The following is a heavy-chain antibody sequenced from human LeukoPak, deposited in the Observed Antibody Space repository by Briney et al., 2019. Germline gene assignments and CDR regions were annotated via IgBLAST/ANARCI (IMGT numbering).Heavy chain of an antibody. Sequence: PRRSLRLSCAASGFTFSSYAMSWVRQAAGKGLEWVSAISASGGSTYYADSVKGRFTSSTDNSKNTLYLQMNSLRAEDTAVYYCAKDRATVTTVFATDGMDVWGQGTTVTVSS. CDR1: GFTFSSYA. J-gene: IGHJ6*02. D-gene: IGHD4-11*01. CDR3: AKDRATVTTVFATDGMDV. CDR2: ISASGGST. V-gene: IGHV3-23*01.